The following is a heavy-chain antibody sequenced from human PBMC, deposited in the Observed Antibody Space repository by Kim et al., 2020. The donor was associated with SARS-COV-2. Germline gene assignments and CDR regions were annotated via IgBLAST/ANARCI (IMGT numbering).Heavy chain of an antibody. CDR1: GFTFSSYA. CDR3: VKERTSSWYDFDY. CDR2: ISTNGGST. J-gene: IGHJ4*02. V-gene: IGHV3-64D*06. D-gene: IGHD6-19*01. Sequence: GGSLRLSCSASGFTFSSYAMHWVRQAPGKGLEYVSGISTNGGSTYYADSVKDRFIISRDNSRNMLNLQMSSLRSEDTAVYYCVKERTSSWYDFDYLGQGTLVTVSS.